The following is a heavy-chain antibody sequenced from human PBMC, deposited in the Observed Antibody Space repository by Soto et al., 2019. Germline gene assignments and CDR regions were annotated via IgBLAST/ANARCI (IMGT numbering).Heavy chain of an antibody. Sequence: ASVEVSCKASGYTFTSYYMHCVRQAPGQGLEWMGIINPSGGSTSYAQKFQGRVTMTRDTSTSTVYMELSSLRSEDTAVYYCARGREPSTIAAAGSPRYYYYYGMDVWGQGTTVTVSS. J-gene: IGHJ6*02. D-gene: IGHD6-13*01. CDR2: INPSGGST. CDR3: ARGREPSTIAAAGSPRYYYYYGMDV. V-gene: IGHV1-46*01. CDR1: GYTFTSYY.